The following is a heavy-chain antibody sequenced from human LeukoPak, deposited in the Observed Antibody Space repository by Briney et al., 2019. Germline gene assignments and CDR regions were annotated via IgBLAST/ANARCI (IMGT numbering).Heavy chain of an antibody. V-gene: IGHV4-34*08. CDR2: INHSGST. D-gene: IGHD2-15*01. CDR1: GFTFSSYA. Sequence: PGGSLRLSCAASGFTFSSYAMSWVRQPPGKGLEWIGEINHSGSTNYNPSLKSRVTISVDTSKNQFSLKLSSVTAADAAVYYCAKGGGRTYYYYGMDVWGQGTTVTVSS. CDR3: AKGGGRTYYYYGMDV. J-gene: IGHJ6*02.